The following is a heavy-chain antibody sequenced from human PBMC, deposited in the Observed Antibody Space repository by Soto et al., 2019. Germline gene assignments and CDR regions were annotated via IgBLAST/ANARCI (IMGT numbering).Heavy chain of an antibody. J-gene: IGHJ6*02. D-gene: IGHD6-13*01. CDR2: IYHSGST. V-gene: IGHV4-4*02. Sequence: SETLSLTCAVSGGSISSSNWWSWVRQPPGKGLEWIGEIYHSGSTNYNPSLKSRVTISVDKSKNQFSLKLSSVTAADTAVYYCARGVCGIAAAGVPPYYYYGMDVWGQGTTVTVSS. CDR1: GGSISSSNW. CDR3: ARGVCGIAAAGVPPYYYYGMDV.